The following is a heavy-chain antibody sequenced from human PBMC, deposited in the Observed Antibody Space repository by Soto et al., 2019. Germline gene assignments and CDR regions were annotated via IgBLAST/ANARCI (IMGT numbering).Heavy chain of an antibody. V-gene: IGHV4-59*01. CDR1: GGSISSYY. J-gene: IGHJ3*02. CDR2: IYYSGST. Sequence: SETLSLTCTVSGGSISSYYWSWIRQPPGKGLEWIGYIYYSGSTNYNPSLKSRVTISVDTSKNQFSLRLSSVTAADTAVYYCARDSGQVTGAEDAFDIWGQGTMVTVS. D-gene: IGHD3-10*01. CDR3: ARDSGQVTGAEDAFDI.